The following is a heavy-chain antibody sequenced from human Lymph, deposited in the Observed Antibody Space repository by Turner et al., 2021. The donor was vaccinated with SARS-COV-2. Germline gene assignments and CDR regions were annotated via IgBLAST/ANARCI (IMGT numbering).Heavy chain of an antibody. D-gene: IGHD3-10*01. V-gene: IGHV4-39*01. Sequence: QLQLQESGPGLVKPSETLSLTCTVSGGSISSSSYYWGWLRQPPGKGLEWIGNIYYSGSTYYHPSLKSRVTIAVDTSKNQFSLKLSSVTAADTAVYYCARLVRRAEYYFDYWGQGTLVTVSS. CDR3: ARLVRRAEYYFDY. J-gene: IGHJ4*02. CDR1: GGSISSSSYY. CDR2: IYYSGST.